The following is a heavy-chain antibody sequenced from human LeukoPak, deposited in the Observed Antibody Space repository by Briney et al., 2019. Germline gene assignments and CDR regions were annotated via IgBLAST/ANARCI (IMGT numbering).Heavy chain of an antibody. CDR1: GFTFSSYS. CDR2: ISGSSSHV. V-gene: IGHV3-21*01. CDR3: ARDQYYSDSSGYPYDI. J-gene: IGHJ3*02. Sequence: PGGSLRLSCAAPGFTFSSYSMNWVRLAPGKGLEWVSSISGSSSHVWYADSVKGRFTSSRDNAKNSLYLQMSSLRVEDTAVYYCARDQYYSDSSGYPYDIWGQGTMVTVSS. D-gene: IGHD3-22*01.